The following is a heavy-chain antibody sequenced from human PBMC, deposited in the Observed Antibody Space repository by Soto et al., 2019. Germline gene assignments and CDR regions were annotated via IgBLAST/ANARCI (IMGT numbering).Heavy chain of an antibody. CDR3: ARVDSYGRLYYFDY. J-gene: IGHJ4*02. CDR2: IYYSGST. V-gene: IGHV4-59*01. CDR1: GGSISNYY. D-gene: IGHD5-18*01. Sequence: SETLSLTCTVSGGSISNYYWSWIRQPPGKGLEWIGYIYYSGSTNYNPSLKSRVTISVDTSKNQFSLKLSSVTAADTAVYYCARVDSYGRLYYFDYWGQGTLVTVSS.